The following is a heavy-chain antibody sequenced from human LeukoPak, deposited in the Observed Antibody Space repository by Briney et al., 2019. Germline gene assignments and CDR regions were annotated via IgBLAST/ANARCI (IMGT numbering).Heavy chain of an antibody. CDR1: GGSISSSSYY. V-gene: IGHV4-39*07. CDR2: IYYSGST. J-gene: IGHJ3*02. CDR3: ARDYPMIVDLRAFDI. D-gene: IGHD3-22*01. Sequence: SETLSLTCTVSGGSISSSSYYWGWIRQPPGKGLEWIGSIYYSGSTYYNPSLKSRVTISVDTSKNQFSLKLSSVTAADTAVYYCARDYPMIVDLRAFDIWGQGTMVTVSS.